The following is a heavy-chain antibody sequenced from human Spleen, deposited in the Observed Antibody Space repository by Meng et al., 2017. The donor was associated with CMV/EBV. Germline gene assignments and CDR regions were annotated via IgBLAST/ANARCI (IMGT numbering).Heavy chain of an antibody. CDR3: ARGKRLGGTYPYYYYGLDV. CDR2: IGSGGRTK. J-gene: IGHJ6*02. D-gene: IGHD1-26*01. CDR1: QFTFNIYE. V-gene: IGHV3-48*03. Sequence: GESLKISCAASQFTFNIYEMYWVRQAPGKGLEWVSYIGSGGRTKYYTDSVKGRFTISRDNVDNSLYLQMNSLRAEDTAVYYCARGKRLGGTYPYYYYGLDVWGQGTTVTVSS.